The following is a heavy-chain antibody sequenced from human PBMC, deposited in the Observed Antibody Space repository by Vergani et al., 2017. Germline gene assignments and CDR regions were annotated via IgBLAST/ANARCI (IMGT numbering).Heavy chain of an antibody. Sequence: QVQLVQSGAEVKKPGASVKVSCKASGYTFSNYGVSWVRQAPGQGLEWMGWIRNGNTNYAQKVQDRVTMTADTPTRTAYMELWSLRSDDTAVYYCARLFRVAVTDNCFDPWGQGTLVTVSS. V-gene: IGHV1-18*04. D-gene: IGHD6-19*01. CDR1: GYTFSNYG. J-gene: IGHJ5*02. CDR2: IRNGNT. CDR3: ARLFRVAVTDNCFDP.